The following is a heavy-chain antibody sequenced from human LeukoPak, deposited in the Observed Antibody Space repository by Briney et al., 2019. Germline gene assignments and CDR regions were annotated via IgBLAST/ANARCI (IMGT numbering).Heavy chain of an antibody. CDR3: AGVYDSSGWYSY. CDR2: IKQDGSEK. J-gene: IGHJ4*02. Sequence: VGSLRLSCAASVFTFSSYWMSWVRQAPGKGLEWVANIKQDGSEKYYVDSVKGRFTISRDNAKNSLYLQMNSLRAEDTAVYYCAGVYDSSGWYSYRGQGTLVTVSS. V-gene: IGHV3-7*01. CDR1: VFTFSSYW. D-gene: IGHD6-19*01.